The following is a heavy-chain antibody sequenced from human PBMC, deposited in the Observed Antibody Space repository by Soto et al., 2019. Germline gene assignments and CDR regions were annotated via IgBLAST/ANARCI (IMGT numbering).Heavy chain of an antibody. J-gene: IGHJ6*03. CDR3: ARIDGGYYYYYMDV. CDR2: IYYSGST. V-gene: IGHV4-39*01. Sequence: PSETLSLTCTVSGGSISSSSYYWGWIRQPPGKGLEWIGSIYYSGSTYYNPSLKSRVTISVGTSKNQFSLKLSSVTAADTAVYYCARIDGGYYYYYMDVWGKGTTVTVSS. CDR1: GGSISSSSYY.